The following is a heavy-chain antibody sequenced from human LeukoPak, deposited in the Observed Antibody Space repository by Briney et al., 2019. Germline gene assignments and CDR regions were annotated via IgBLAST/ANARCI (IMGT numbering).Heavy chain of an antibody. D-gene: IGHD3-22*01. V-gene: IGHV1-2*02. CDR1: GYTFTDYY. CDR2: INPNSGGT. Sequence: ASVKVSCKTSGYTFTDYYMHWVRQAPGQGLEWMGWINPNSGGTNYAQKFQGRVTMTRDTSISTAYMELSRLRSDDTAVYYCARALDYYDSSGYKRGKLSDAFDIWGQGTMVTVSS. J-gene: IGHJ3*02. CDR3: ARALDYYDSSGYKRGKLSDAFDI.